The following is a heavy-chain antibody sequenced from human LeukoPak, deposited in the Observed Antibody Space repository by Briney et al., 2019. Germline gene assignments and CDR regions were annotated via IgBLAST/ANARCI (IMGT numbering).Heavy chain of an antibody. CDR1: GGSFNGYY. CDR2: INHSGST. V-gene: IGHV4-34*01. J-gene: IGHJ6*03. Sequence: SETLSLTCALYGGSFNGYYWSWIRQPPGKGLEWIGEINHSGSTNYNPSLKSRVTISVDTSKNQFSLKLSSVTAADTAVYYCARSGFWSGYSYYYYYMDVWGKGTTVTVSS. CDR3: ARSGFWSGYSYYYYYMDV. D-gene: IGHD3-3*01.